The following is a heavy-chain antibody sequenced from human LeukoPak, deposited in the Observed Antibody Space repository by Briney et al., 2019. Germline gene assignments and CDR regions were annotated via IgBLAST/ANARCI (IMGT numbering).Heavy chain of an antibody. V-gene: IGHV4-59*01. CDR2: IYYSGST. D-gene: IGHD2-15*01. J-gene: IGHJ5*02. CDR3: AREAATRFWFDP. CDR1: GGSISSYY. Sequence: PSETLSLTCTVSGGSISSYYWSWIRQPPGKGLEWIGYIYYSGSTNYNPSLKSRVTISVDTSKNQFSLKLSSVTAADTAVHYCAREAATRFWFDPWGQGTLVTVSS.